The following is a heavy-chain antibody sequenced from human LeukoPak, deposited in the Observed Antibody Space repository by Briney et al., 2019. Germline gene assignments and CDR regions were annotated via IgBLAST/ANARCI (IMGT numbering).Heavy chain of an antibody. CDR2: IYTSGST. CDR1: GNSISSGDNY. CDR3: ARASYSYDINGWVPFDY. V-gene: IGHV4-61*02. J-gene: IGHJ4*02. Sequence: PSQTLSLTCTVSGNSISSGDNYWSWIRQPAGKGLEWIGRIYTSGSTNYNPSLKSRVTISGDTPKNQFSLRRSSVTAADTAVYYCARASYSYDINGWVPFDYWGQGTLVTVSS. D-gene: IGHD3-22*01.